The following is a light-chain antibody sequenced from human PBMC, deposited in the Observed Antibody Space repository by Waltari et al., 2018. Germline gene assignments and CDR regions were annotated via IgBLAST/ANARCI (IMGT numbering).Light chain of an antibody. Sequence: ESVLTQSPGTLSLSPGERVTLSCRASQTIKSSTLAWYHQKAGPAPRLLIYGASSRATGIPDRFSGVGSGTDFTLTINRLQPEDFAVYHCQQYGSSPYTFGQGTKLAIK. CDR2: GAS. J-gene: IGKJ2*01. V-gene: IGKV3-20*01. CDR1: QTIKSST. CDR3: QQYGSSPYT.